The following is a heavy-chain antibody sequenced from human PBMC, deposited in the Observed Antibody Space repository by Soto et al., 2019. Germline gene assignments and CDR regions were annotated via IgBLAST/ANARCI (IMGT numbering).Heavy chain of an antibody. CDR3: ARSSGPGTYYYYYYLDV. J-gene: IGHJ6*03. CDR2: IYPGDSDT. Sequence: GPALKISCKGSGYSLTSYWIGWVRQMPGKGLEWMGIIYPGDSDTRYSPSFQGQVTISADKSISTAYLQWSSLKASDTAMYYCARSSGPGTYYYYYYLDVWGKGTTVTVPS. V-gene: IGHV5-51*01. D-gene: IGHD1-1*01. CDR1: GYSLTSYW.